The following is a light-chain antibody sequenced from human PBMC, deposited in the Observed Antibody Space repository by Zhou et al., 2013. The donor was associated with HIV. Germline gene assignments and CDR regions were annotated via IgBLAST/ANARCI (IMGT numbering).Light chain of an antibody. CDR3: QQYETSPGWT. CDR1: QTVPSNY. CDR2: GAS. V-gene: IGKV3-20*01. J-gene: IGKJ1*01. Sequence: EIVLTQSPGTLSLSPGERATLSCRASQTVPSNYLAWYQQKPAQAPRLLIHGASSRATGIPDRFSGSGSGTDFTLTISRLEPEDFAVYYCQQYETSPGWTFGQGTKVEIK.